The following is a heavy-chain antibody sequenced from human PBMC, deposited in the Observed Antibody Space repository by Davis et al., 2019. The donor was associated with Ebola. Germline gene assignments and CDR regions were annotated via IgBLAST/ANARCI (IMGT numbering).Heavy chain of an antibody. V-gene: IGHV4-4*02. Sequence: SETLSLTCAVSGDSISSRNWWSWVRQSAGKGLEWIGEAYHSGATNYNPSLKGRVTLSMDKSKNQFSLRLSSVTAADTAVYYCARSHSDWLLPFDYWGQGTLATVSS. CDR3: ARSHSDWLLPFDY. CDR1: GDSISSRNW. J-gene: IGHJ4*02. CDR2: AYHSGAT. D-gene: IGHD3-9*01.